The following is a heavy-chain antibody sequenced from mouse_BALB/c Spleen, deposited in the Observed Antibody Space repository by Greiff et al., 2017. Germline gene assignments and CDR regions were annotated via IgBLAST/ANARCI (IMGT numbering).Heavy chain of an antibody. Sequence: QVQLQQPGAELVMPGASVKMSCKASGYTFTDYWMHWVKQRPGQGLEWIGAIDTSDSYTSYNQKFKGKATLTVDESSSTAYMQLSSLTSEDSAVYYCARWLLGDAMDYWGQGTSVTVSS. CDR1: GYTFTDYW. D-gene: IGHD2-3*01. CDR2: IDTSDSYT. J-gene: IGHJ4*01. CDR3: ARWLLGDAMDY. V-gene: IGHV1-69*01.